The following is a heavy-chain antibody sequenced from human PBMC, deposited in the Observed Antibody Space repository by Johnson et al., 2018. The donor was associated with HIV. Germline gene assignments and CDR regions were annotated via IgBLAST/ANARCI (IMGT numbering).Heavy chain of an antibody. Sequence: VLLVESGGGLVQPGGSLRLSCAASGFTFSSYAMSWVRQAPGKGLEWVSTISGRGGSTYYADSVKGRFTISRDNAKNSVYLQMNSLRPEDTALYYCARDVGGWGYRHAFDMWGQGTMVTVSS. D-gene: IGHD5-12*01. V-gene: IGHV3-23*04. CDR1: GFTFSSYA. J-gene: IGHJ3*02. CDR3: ARDVGGWGYRHAFDM. CDR2: ISGRGGST.